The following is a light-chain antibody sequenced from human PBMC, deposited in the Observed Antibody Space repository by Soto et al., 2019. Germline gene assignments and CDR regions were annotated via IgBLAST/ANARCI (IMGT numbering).Light chain of an antibody. CDR1: QSVSNNY. CDR3: QQYAASPRT. J-gene: IGKJ1*01. V-gene: IGKV3-20*01. Sequence: EVVLTQSPGTLSLSPRERATLSCRASQSVSNNYLAWYQHKPGQAPRLLIYCASNRAPGLPARFSGSGSGPDFTLAISRLEPDDFAVYYCQQYAASPRTFGQWTLVEV. CDR2: CAS.